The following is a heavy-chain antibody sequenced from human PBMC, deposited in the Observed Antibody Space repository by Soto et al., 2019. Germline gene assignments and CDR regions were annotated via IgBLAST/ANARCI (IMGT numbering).Heavy chain of an antibody. CDR2: ILYDGSKK. V-gene: IGHV3-30*18. CDR3: AKGDGRNSVDY. CDR1: GFTFNIYG. D-gene: IGHD2-21*01. Sequence: QTGGSLRLSCAASGFTFNIYGMHWVRQAPGKGLEWVALILYDGSKKYYTDSVKGRFTISGDNSKNTLYLQMNSLTAEDTAVYYCAKGDGRNSVDYWGQGTLVTVSS. J-gene: IGHJ4*02.